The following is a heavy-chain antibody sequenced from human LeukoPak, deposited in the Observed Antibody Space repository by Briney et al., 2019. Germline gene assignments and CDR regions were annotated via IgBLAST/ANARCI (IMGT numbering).Heavy chain of an antibody. D-gene: IGHD5-24*01. Sequence: GGSLSLSCAASGFTFSSYSMNWVRQAPGKGLEWVSSISSSSSYIYYADSVKGRFTISRDNAKNSLYLQMNSLRAEDTAVYYCARFGHGYNLDYWGQGTLVTVSS. CDR3: ARFGHGYNLDY. CDR1: GFTFSSYS. J-gene: IGHJ4*02. CDR2: ISSSSSYI. V-gene: IGHV3-21*01.